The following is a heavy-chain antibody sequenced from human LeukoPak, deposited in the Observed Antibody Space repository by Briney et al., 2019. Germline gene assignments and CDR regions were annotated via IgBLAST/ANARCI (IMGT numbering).Heavy chain of an antibody. Sequence: PGGSLRLSCAASGFTFSNYGMSWVRQAPGKGLEWVASIKQDGSEKFYVDSVKGRFTISRDNAKNSLYLQMNSLRAEDTAVYYCARDRGYYVFDYWGQGTLVTVSS. D-gene: IGHD3-22*01. CDR3: ARDRGYYVFDY. CDR2: IKQDGSEK. V-gene: IGHV3-7*01. CDR1: GFTFSNYG. J-gene: IGHJ4*02.